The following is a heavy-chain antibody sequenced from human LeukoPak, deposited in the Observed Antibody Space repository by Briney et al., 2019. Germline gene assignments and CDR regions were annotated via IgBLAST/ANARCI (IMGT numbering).Heavy chain of an antibody. J-gene: IGHJ4*02. V-gene: IGHV3-30*02. CDR1: GFTFSSYG. Sequence: PGGSLRLSCAASGFTFSSYGMHWVRQAPGKGLEWVAFIRYDGSNKYYAGSVKGRFTISRDNSKNTLYLQMNSLRAEDTAVYYCAKDWYSSSWYFDYWGQGTLVTVSS. D-gene: IGHD6-13*01. CDR3: AKDWYSSSWYFDY. CDR2: IRYDGSNK.